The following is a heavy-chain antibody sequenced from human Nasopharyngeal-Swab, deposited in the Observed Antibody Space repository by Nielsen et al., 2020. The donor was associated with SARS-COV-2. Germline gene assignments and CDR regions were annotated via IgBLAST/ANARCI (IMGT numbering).Heavy chain of an antibody. Sequence: SETLSLTCTVSGGSISSSSYYWGWIRQPPGQGLEWIGSIYYSGSTYYNPSLKSRVPISVETSKNQFSLKLSSVTAADTAVYYCARERGRGGIWNYYYYYMDVWGKGTTVTVSS. D-gene: IGHD3-10*01. J-gene: IGHJ6*03. CDR3: ARERGRGGIWNYYYYYMDV. CDR1: GGSISSSSYY. CDR2: IYYSGST. V-gene: IGHV4-39*07.